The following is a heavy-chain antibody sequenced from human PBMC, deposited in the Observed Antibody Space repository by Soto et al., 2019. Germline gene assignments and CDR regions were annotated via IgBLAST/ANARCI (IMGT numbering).Heavy chain of an antibody. J-gene: IGHJ4*02. Sequence: EVQLVESGGGLVQPGGSLRLSCAASGFTFSSYWMHWVRQAPEKGLEWVSRINDDGRRTSYADSVKGQLTISRDNAKNTLYLQMNSLRDDDTAIYYCARRHRPSYTSDYWGQGTLVTFSS. CDR1: GFTFSSYW. CDR3: ARRHRPSYTSDY. D-gene: IGHD4-4*01. CDR2: INDDGRRT. V-gene: IGHV3-74*01.